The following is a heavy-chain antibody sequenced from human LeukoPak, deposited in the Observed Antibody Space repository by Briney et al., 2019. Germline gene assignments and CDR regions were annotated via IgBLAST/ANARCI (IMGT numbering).Heavy chain of an antibody. CDR1: GGSISSSSYY. CDR3: ARQRITIPRRRDNWFDP. CDR2: IYYSGST. J-gene: IGHJ5*02. D-gene: IGHD3-3*01. Sequence: PSETLSLTCTVSGGSISSSSYYWGWIRQPPGKGLEWIGSIYYSGSTYYNPSLKSRVTISVDTSKNQFSLKLSSVTAADTAVYYCARQRITIPRRRDNWFDPWGQGTLVTVSS. V-gene: IGHV4-39*01.